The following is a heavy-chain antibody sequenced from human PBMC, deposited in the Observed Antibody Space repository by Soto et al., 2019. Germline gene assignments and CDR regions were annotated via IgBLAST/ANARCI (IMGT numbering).Heavy chain of an antibody. CDR3: ARDNPTYCGGDCYTDAFDI. Sequence: SQTLSLTCAISGDSVSSNSAAWNWIRQSPSRGLEWLGRTYYRSKWYNDYAVSVKSRITINPDTSKNQFSLQLNSVTPEDTAVYYCARDNPTYCGGDCYTDAFDIWGQGTMVTV. V-gene: IGHV6-1*01. CDR2: TYYRSKWYN. D-gene: IGHD2-21*02. CDR1: GDSVSSNSAA. J-gene: IGHJ3*02.